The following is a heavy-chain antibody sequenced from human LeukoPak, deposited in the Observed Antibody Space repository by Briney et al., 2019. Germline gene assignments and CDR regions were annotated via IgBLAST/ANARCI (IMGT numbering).Heavy chain of an antibody. CDR3: ASQSYARFDP. Sequence: GGSLRLSCAASGFTFSTYNMNWVRQAPGKGLEWVSSITSSSSYIYYADSVKGRFTISRDNAKNSLYLQMNSLRVEDTAVYYCASQSYARFDPWGQGTLVTVSS. CDR1: GFTFSTYN. CDR2: ITSSSSYI. V-gene: IGHV3-21*01. D-gene: IGHD3-16*01. J-gene: IGHJ5*02.